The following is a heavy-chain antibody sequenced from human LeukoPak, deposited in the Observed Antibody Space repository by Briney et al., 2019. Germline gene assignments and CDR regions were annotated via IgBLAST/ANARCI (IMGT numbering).Heavy chain of an antibody. D-gene: IGHD6-19*01. CDR2: IIPIFGRT. J-gene: IGHJ1*01. V-gene: IGHV1-69*05. CDR1: GGTFTSYA. CDR3: ARGASSYTSPLYCQN. Sequence: GASVKVSCKASGGTFTSYAVSWVRQAPGQGLEWMGGIIPIFGRTNYAQKFQGRLTITTDESTSIAYLELSSLRSEDTAVYYCARGASSYTSPLYCQNWGQGTLVTVSS.